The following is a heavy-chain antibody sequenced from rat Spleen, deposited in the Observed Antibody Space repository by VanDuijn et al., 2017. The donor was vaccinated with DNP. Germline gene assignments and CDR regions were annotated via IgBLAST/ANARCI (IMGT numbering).Heavy chain of an antibody. V-gene: IGHV5-27*01. Sequence: EVQLVESGGGLVQPGRSLKLSCTASGFTFSAYYMAWVRQAPAKGLEWVAYIGSPAYAPYYTDSVKGRFAISRDNAKSTLYLQMDSPRSEDTATYYCTTTRVSSYFDYWGQGVMVTVSS. J-gene: IGHJ2*01. CDR2: IGSPAYAP. D-gene: IGHD1-4*01. CDR1: GFTFSAYY. CDR3: TTTRVSSYFDY.